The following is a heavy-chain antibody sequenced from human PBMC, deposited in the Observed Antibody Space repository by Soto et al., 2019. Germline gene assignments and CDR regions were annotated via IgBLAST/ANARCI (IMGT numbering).Heavy chain of an antibody. J-gene: IGHJ4*02. V-gene: IGHV3-48*01. CDR2: ISSSSSTI. CDR3: ARGMDDYIWGSYREYYFDY. D-gene: IGHD3-16*02. CDR1: GFTFSSYS. Sequence: GGSLRLSCAASGFTFSSYSMNWVRQAPGKGPEWVSYISSSSSTIYYADSVKGRFTISRDNAKNSLYLQMNSLRAEDTAVYYCARGMDDYIWGSYREYYFDYWGQGTLVTVSS.